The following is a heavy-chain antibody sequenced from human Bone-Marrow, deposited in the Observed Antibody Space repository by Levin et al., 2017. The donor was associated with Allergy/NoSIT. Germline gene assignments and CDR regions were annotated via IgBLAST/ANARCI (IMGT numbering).Heavy chain of an antibody. CDR2: ISGSGGT. D-gene: IGHD4-17*01. Sequence: GGSLRLSCAASGFTFSSYAMSWVRQAPGKGLEWVSGISGSGGTYYADSEKGRFTISRDNSKNTLYLQMNSLRGEDTAVYYCARSYYGDYEGYNWFDSWGQGTLVTVSS. V-gene: IGHV3-23*01. CDR3: ARSYYGDYEGYNWFDS. CDR1: GFTFSSYA. J-gene: IGHJ5*01.